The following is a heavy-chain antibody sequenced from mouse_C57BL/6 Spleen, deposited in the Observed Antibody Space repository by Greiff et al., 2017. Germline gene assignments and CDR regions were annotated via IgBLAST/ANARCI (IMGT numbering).Heavy chain of an antibody. CDR3: AIITTGGVLFAY. V-gene: IGHV1-59*01. CDR2: IDPSDSYT. CDR1: GYTFTSYW. D-gene: IGHD1-1*01. Sequence: QVQLKESGAELVRPGTSVKLSCKASGYTFTSYWMHWVKQRPGQGLEWIGVIDPSDSYTNYNQKFKGKATLTVDTSSSTAYMQLSSLTSEDSAVYYCAIITTGGVLFAYWGQGTLVTVSA. J-gene: IGHJ3*01.